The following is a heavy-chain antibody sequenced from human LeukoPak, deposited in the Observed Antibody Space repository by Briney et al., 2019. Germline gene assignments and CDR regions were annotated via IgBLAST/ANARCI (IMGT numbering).Heavy chain of an antibody. CDR2: ISYSGST. CDR1: GGSVSSDNHY. Sequence: PSQTLSLTCTVSGGSVSSDNHYWGWLRQPPGKGLEWIGYISYSGSTNYDPSLKSRVTISVDTSKNQFSLKLSSVTAADTAVYYCARVPRKYDYLWGGYRSHWFDPWGQGTLVTVSS. CDR3: ARVPRKYDYLWGGYRSHWFDP. V-gene: IGHV4-61*01. J-gene: IGHJ5*02. D-gene: IGHD3-16*02.